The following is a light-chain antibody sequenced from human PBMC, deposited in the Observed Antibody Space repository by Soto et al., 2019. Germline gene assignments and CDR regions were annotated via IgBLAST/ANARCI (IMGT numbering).Light chain of an antibody. CDR3: AAWDDSLNGVV. Sequence: QSVLTQPPSTSGTPGQRVTISCSGASSNIGSNTVNWYQHLPGTAPKLLIYYNNQRPSGVPDRFSGSRSGTSASLAITGLQSGDDAYYYCAAWDDSLNGVVFGGGTKVTGL. J-gene: IGLJ2*01. CDR2: YNN. CDR1: SSNIGSNT. V-gene: IGLV1-44*01.